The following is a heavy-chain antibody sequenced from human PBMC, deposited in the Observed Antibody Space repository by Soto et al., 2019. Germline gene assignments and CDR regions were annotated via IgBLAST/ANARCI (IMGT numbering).Heavy chain of an antibody. V-gene: IGHV4-34*01. CDR1: GGSFSGYY. J-gene: IGHJ6*03. D-gene: IGHD3-10*01. CDR2: INDSGST. CDR3: ARGLLLWFGELSRRGGYYYYMDV. Sequence: QVQLQQWGAGLLKPSETLSLTCAVYGGSFSGYYWSWIRQTPGKGLEWIGEINDSGSTNNNPSLRSRVSILVASPKNQFSLKLSSVTAAYTAVYYCARGLLLWFGELSRRGGYYYYMDVWGKGTTVTVSS.